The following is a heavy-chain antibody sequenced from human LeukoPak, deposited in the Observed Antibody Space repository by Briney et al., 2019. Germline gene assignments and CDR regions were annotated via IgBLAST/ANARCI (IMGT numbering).Heavy chain of an antibody. CDR2: IYYSGST. Sequence: ETLSLTCTVSGGSISSYYWSWIRQPPGKGLEWIGYIYYSGSTNYNPSLKSRVTISVDTSKNQFSLKLSSVTAADTAVYYCARRDEPDSSLDYWGQGTLVTASS. D-gene: IGHD6-13*01. V-gene: IGHV4-59*08. J-gene: IGHJ4*02. CDR3: ARRDEPDSSLDY. CDR1: GGSISSYY.